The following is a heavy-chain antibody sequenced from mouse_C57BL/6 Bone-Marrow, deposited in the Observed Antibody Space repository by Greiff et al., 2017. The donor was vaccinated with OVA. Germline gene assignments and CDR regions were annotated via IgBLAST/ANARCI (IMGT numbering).Heavy chain of an antibody. D-gene: IGHD2-1*01. Sequence: QVTLKVCGPGILQPSQTLSLTCSFSGFSLSTFGMGVGWIRQPSGKGLEWLAHIWWDDDKYYNTALKSRLTISKDTSKNQVLLKIANVDTADTATYYCAPIYYGNYGYFDVWGTGTTVTVSS. J-gene: IGHJ1*03. CDR1: GFSLSTFGMG. CDR3: APIYYGNYGYFDV. V-gene: IGHV8-8*01. CDR2: IWWDDDK.